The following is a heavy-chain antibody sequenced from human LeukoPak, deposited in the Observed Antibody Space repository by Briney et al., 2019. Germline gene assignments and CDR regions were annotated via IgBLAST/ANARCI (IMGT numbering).Heavy chain of an antibody. CDR3: AKGRPDCTTTSCPLSV. D-gene: IGHD2-2*01. J-gene: IGHJ4*02. Sequence: GGSLRLSCAASGFTSSSYAMSWVRQAPGKGLEWVSTITGSGHSTFYADSVKGRFTISRDHSEHTLYLQINSLRADDTAVYYCAKGRPDCTTTSCPLSVWGQGTLVTVSS. CDR2: ITGSGHST. V-gene: IGHV3-23*01. CDR1: GFTSSSYA.